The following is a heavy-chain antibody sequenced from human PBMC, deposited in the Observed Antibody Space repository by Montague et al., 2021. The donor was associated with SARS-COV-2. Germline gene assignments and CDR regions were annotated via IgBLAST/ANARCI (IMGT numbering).Heavy chain of an antibody. J-gene: IGHJ6*02. CDR3: SRTSRGSRYFYGVDV. Sequence: SETLSLTCTGSGGTMGQNDRGQVRTPARVRLGLMCYVFQNGATNYNPPLKSRVISSLDTSKSQFSLRLSSVTAADTAIYYCSRTSRGSRYFYGVDVWGQGTTVTVSS. D-gene: IGHD3-10*01. CDR1: GGTMGQND. CDR2: VFQNGAT. V-gene: IGHV4-59*01.